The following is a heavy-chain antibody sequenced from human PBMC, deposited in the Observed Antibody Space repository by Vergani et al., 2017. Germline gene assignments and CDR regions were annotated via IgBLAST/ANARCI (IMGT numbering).Heavy chain of an antibody. V-gene: IGHV3-66*02. Sequence: VELLESGGGLAQPGGSLRVSCSASGFRVTTYYMSWVRQAPGKGLEWVSVIKSDGRTSYAESVRGRFTISRDTSRNAVYLQMNILRVEDTGVYYCAKFPYYYDSSGYPVDYWGQGTLVTVSS. CDR2: IKSDGRT. J-gene: IGHJ4*02. CDR3: AKFPYYYDSSGYPVDY. CDR1: GFRVTTYY. D-gene: IGHD3-22*01.